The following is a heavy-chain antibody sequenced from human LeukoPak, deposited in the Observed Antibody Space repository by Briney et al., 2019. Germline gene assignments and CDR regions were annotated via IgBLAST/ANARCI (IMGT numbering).Heavy chain of an antibody. D-gene: IGHD3-10*01. CDR1: GYTFTSYD. CDR2: NSAYNGNT. V-gene: IGHV1-18*04. J-gene: IGHJ5*02. Sequence: ASVKVCCKASGYTFTSYDISWVRQAPGQGLEWMGWNSAYNGNTNYAQKLQGRVTMTTDTSTSTAYMELRSLRSDDTAVYYCARLNTMVRGDINWFDLWGQGTLVTVAS. CDR3: ARLNTMVRGDINWFDL.